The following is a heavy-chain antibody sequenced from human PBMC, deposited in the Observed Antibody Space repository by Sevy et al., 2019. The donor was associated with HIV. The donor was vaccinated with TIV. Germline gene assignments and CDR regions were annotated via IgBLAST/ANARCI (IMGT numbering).Heavy chain of an antibody. CDR1: GYTFTSYA. CDR2: INAGNGNT. Sequence: ASVKVSCKASGYTFTSYAMHWVRQAPGQRLEWMGWINAGNGNTKYSQKFQGRVTITRDTSASTAYMELSSLRSEDTAVYYCARAGSTVTTLEDYRGQGTLVTVSS. D-gene: IGHD4-17*01. V-gene: IGHV1-3*01. CDR3: ARAGSTVTTLEDY. J-gene: IGHJ4*02.